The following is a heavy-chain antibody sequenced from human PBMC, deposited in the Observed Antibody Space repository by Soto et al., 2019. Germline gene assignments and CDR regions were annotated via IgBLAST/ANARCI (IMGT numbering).Heavy chain of an antibody. CDR2: ISYDGSNK. CDR1: GLPFSRCR. CDR3: AKGIDEYSSGWYGDAFDI. J-gene: IGHJ3*02. Sequence: QVQLVESGGGVVQPGGSQRLPCAASGLPFSRCRTHGVRQAPGRGVECGGVISYDGSNKYYADSVKGRFTISRDNSKNTLYLQMNSLRAEDTAVYYCAKGIDEYSSGWYGDAFDIWGQGTMVTVSS. V-gene: IGHV3-30*18. D-gene: IGHD6-19*01.